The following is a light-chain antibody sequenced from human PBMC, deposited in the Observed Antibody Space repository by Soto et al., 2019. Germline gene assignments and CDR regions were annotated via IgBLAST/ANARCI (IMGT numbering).Light chain of an antibody. Sequence: DVVMTQTPLSSPVTLGQPASISCRSSQSLVPSEGNTYLSWLQQRPGQPPRLLISKISDRVSGVTERCSGSGAGTDFSLKISRVEGEDVGVYYCMQANQFPITFGQGTRLEVK. V-gene: IGKV2-24*01. J-gene: IGKJ5*01. CDR3: MQANQFPIT. CDR2: KIS. CDR1: QSLVPSEGNTY.